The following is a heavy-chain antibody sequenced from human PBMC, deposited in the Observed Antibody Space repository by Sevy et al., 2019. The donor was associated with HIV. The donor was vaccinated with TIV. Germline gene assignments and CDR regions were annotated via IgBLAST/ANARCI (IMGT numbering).Heavy chain of an antibody. V-gene: IGHV1-18*01. CDR2: ISPYDGDT. CDR1: GYNFNIYT. CDR3: TRDTWELLTGITYYYSGMDV. Sequence: ASVKVSCQSSGYNFNIYTIHWVRQARGQGLEWVGRISPYDGDTDYAHNFHGRVSLTMDTSTSPAYLGLTSLRSDDTAVYFCTRDTWELLTGITYYYSGMDVWGQGTTVTVSS. J-gene: IGHJ6*02. D-gene: IGHD1-26*01.